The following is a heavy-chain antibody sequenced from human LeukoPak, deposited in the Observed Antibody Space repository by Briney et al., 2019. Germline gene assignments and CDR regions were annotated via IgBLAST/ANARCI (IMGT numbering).Heavy chain of an antibody. CDR1: GFTFSSYS. CDR3: ASSLAVAGTGGWLDP. V-gene: IGHV3-21*01. D-gene: IGHD6-13*01. Sequence: PGGSLRLSCAASGFTFSSYSMNWVRQASGKGLEWVSSISSSSTYIYYADSVKGRFTISRDNAKNSLFLQMNSLRAEDTAVYYCASSLAVAGTGGWLDPWGQGNLVTVSS. CDR2: ISSSSTYI. J-gene: IGHJ5*02.